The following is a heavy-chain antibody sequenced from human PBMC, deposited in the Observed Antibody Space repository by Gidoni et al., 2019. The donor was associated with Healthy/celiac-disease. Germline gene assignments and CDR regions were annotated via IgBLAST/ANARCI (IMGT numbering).Heavy chain of an antibody. V-gene: IGHV3-53*02. CDR1: GFTVSSNY. Sequence: EAQLVETGRGLIQPGGSLRLSCAASGFTVSSNYMSWVRKAPGKGMEWVSVIYSGGSTYYADSVKGRFTISRDKSKNTLYLQMNSLRAEDTAVYYCAREGSGYSYYYYMDVWGKGTTVTVSS. J-gene: IGHJ6*03. CDR3: AREGSGYSYYYYMDV. CDR2: IYSGGST. D-gene: IGHD3-22*01.